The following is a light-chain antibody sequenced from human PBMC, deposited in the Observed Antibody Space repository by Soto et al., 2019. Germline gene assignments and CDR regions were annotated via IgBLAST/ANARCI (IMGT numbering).Light chain of an antibody. CDR3: SSYTSSGTLVV. J-gene: IGLJ2*01. V-gene: IGLV2-14*01. CDR1: SSDVGGYNY. CDR2: DVS. Sequence: QSALTQPASVSGSPGQSITISCTGTSSDVGGYNYVSWYQQHPGKAPKLRIYDVSIRPSGVSNRFSGSKSGNTASLTISGLQAEDEADYYCSSYTSSGTLVVFGGGTKLTVL.